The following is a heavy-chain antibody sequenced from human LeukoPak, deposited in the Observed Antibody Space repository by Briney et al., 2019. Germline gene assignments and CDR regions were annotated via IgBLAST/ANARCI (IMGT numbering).Heavy chain of an antibody. CDR1: GYTFTGYY. V-gene: IGHV1-2*02. Sequence: ASAKVSCKASGYTFTGYYMHWVRQAPGQGLEWMGWINPNSGGTNYAQKFQGRVTMTRDTSISTAYMELSRLRSDDTAVYYCARSIWLVVNFDYWGQGTLVTVSS. J-gene: IGHJ4*02. D-gene: IGHD2-15*01. CDR2: INPNSGGT. CDR3: ARSIWLVVNFDY.